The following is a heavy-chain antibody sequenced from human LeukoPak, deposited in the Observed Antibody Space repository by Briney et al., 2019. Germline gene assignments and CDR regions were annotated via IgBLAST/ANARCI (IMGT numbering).Heavy chain of an antibody. Sequence: GGSLRLSCAASGFTFSTFALHWVRQAPGKGLEWVSYISSSGSTIYYADSVKGRFTISRDNAKNSLYLQMNSLRAEDTAVYYCARDRARPGDGYSLDIWGQGTMVTVSS. CDR2: ISSSGSTI. J-gene: IGHJ3*02. CDR1: GFTFSTFA. V-gene: IGHV3-48*03. D-gene: IGHD5-24*01. CDR3: ARDRARPGDGYSLDI.